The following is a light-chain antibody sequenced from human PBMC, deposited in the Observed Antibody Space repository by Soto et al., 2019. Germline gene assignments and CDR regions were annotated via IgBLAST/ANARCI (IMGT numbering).Light chain of an antibody. CDR1: QSISSW. V-gene: IGKV1-5*01. CDR2: DAS. Sequence: DIQMTQSPSTLSASVGDRVTITCRASQSISSWLAWYQQKPGKAPKLLIYDASSLESGVPSRFSSSGSGTEFTLTLSSLQPDHFATYYCQQYNSYLWTFGQGTKVDIK. J-gene: IGKJ1*01. CDR3: QQYNSYLWT.